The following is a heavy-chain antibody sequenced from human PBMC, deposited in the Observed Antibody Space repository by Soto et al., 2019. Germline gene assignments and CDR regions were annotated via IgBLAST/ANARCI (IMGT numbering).Heavy chain of an antibody. Sequence: SETLSLTCTVSGGSISSSSYYWGWIRQPPGKGLEWIGSIYYSGSTYYNPSLKSRVTISVDTSKNQFSLKLSSVTAADTAVYYCARLGRATGGFDYWGQGTLVTVSS. J-gene: IGHJ4*02. CDR1: GGSISSSSYY. V-gene: IGHV4-39*01. CDR3: ARLGRATGGFDY. CDR2: IYYSGST. D-gene: IGHD5-12*01.